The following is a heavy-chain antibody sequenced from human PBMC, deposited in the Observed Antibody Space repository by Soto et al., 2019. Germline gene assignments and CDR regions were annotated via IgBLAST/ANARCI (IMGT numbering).Heavy chain of an antibody. CDR3: AHRAGLYDNWNGGYFDS. CDR1: GFSLSTSGVG. CDR2: IYWDDDK. Sequence: QITLKESGPTRVKPTQTLALTCTFSGFSLSTSGVGVGWIRQPPGKALEWLAVIYWDDDKRYSPSLMSRLTITKDTSKHQVALTMHNMASEDTATYYCAHRAGLYDNWNGGYFDSWGQGSLVTVSS. J-gene: IGHJ4*02. D-gene: IGHD1-1*01. V-gene: IGHV2-5*02.